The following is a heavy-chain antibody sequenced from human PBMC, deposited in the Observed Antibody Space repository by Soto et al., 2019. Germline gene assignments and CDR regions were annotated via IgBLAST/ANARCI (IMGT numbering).Heavy chain of an antibody. CDR2: VRSKTNNYAT. D-gene: IGHD2-15*01. V-gene: IGHV3-73*01. CDR3: TRQGGYCGGGSCYAFNDY. CDR1: GFTFSASA. J-gene: IGHJ4*02. Sequence: EVQLVESGGGLVQPGGSLKLSCAASGFTFSASAMHWVRQASGKGLEWVGRVRSKTNNYATAYGASVEGRFTISRDDSKNTAYLQMNSLKIEDTAVYYCTRQGGYCGGGSCYAFNDYWGQGTLVTVSS.